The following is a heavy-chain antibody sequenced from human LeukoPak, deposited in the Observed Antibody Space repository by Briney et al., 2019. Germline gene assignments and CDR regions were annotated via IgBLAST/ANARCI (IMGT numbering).Heavy chain of an antibody. CDR2: TEPGTGSM. D-gene: IGHD3-10*01. V-gene: IGHV3-21*01. J-gene: IGHJ2*01. Sequence: GGSLRLSCAASGFTFSTYSMNWVRLAPGKGLVWVSSTEPGTGSMFYADPVQGRFTISRDNAHNSLYLQMNSLRVEDTAVYYCARDYRDAYGYRYFDLWGRGTLVTVSS. CDR1: GFTFSTYS. CDR3: ARDYRDAYGYRYFDL.